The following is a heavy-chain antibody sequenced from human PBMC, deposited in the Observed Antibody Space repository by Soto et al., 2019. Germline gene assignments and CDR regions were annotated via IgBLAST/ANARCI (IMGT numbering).Heavy chain of an antibody. Sequence: QITLKESGPTLVKPKQPLTLTCTFSVFSLTTSAVGVGWIRQPPGKALEWLALIYWDDDKGNSPSLESRRTITNYPSKHHVVLTMTNMDSVYTATYYCAHTPFYVLSGYAFDYRGQSTLVTLAS. V-gene: IGHV2-5*02. D-gene: IGHD3-22*01. CDR1: VFSLTTSAVG. CDR3: AHTPFYVLSGYAFDY. J-gene: IGHJ4*02. CDR2: IYWDDDK.